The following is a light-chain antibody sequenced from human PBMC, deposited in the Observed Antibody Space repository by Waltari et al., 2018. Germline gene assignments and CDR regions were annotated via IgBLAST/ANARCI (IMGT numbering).Light chain of an antibody. J-gene: IGKJ4*01. CDR1: QSVSSY. CDR2: DAS. V-gene: IGKV3-11*01. CDR3: QQRSNWPLT. Sequence: ELVLTQSPATLSLSPGERATLSCRASQSVSSYLAWYQQNPGQAPRPLIYDASNRATGIPARFSGSGSGTDFTLTISSLEPEDFAVYDCQQRSNWPLTFGGGTKVEIK.